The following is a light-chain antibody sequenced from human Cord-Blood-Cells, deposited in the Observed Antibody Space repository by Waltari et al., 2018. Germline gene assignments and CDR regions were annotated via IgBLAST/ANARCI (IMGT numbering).Light chain of an antibody. CDR2: EGS. CDR1: SSDVGSYNL. CDR3: CSYAGSSTWV. Sequence: QSALTQPASVSGSPGQSITISCTGTSSDVGSYNLVSWYQQHPGKAPKPRIYEGSKLPSGVSNRFSGSKSGNTASLTISGLQAEDEADYYCCSYAGSSTWVFGGGTKLAVL. J-gene: IGLJ3*02. V-gene: IGLV2-23*01.